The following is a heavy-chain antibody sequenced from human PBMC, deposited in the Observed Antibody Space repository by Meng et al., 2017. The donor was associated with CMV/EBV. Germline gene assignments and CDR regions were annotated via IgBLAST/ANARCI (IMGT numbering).Heavy chain of an antibody. V-gene: IGHV3-11*01. CDR2: ISSSGSTI. CDR1: GFTFSDYY. Sequence: GESLKISCAASGFTFSDYYMSWIRQAPGKGLEWVSYISSSGSTIYYADSVKGRFTISRDNAKNSLYLQMSSLRAEGTAVYYCARSQRDYFDYWGQGTLVTVSS. CDR3: ARSQRDYFDY. J-gene: IGHJ4*02.